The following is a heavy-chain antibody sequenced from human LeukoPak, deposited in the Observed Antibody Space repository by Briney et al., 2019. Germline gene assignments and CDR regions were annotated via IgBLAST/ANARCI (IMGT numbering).Heavy chain of an antibody. CDR2: FDPEDGET. V-gene: IGHV1-24*01. J-gene: IGHJ4*02. Sequence: WASVKVSCKVSGYTLTELSMHWVRQAPGKGLEWMGGFDPEDGETIYAQKFQGRVTMTEDTSTDTAYMELSSLRSEDTAVYYCATVETTVTTFDYWGQETLVTVSS. CDR1: GYTLTELS. CDR3: ATVETTVTTFDY. D-gene: IGHD4-17*01.